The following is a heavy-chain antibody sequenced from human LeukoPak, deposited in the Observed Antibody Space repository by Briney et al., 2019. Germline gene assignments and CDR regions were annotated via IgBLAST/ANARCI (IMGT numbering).Heavy chain of an antibody. CDR2: ISWNSGSI. CDR3: AKDMGLYSSTFDY. Sequence: GGSLRLSCAASGFTSDDYAMHWVRQAPGKGLEWVSGISWNSGSIGYADSVKGRFTISRDNAKNSLYLQMNSLRAEDTALYYCAKDMGLYSSTFDYWGQGTLVTVSS. J-gene: IGHJ4*02. CDR1: GFTSDDYA. D-gene: IGHD6-13*01. V-gene: IGHV3-9*02.